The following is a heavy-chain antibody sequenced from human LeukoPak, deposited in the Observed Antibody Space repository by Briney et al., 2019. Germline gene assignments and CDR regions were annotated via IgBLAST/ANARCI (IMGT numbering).Heavy chain of an antibody. J-gene: IGHJ5*02. CDR3: ARDWGYGSGNYSGWFAP. CDR2: IWYDGNNK. D-gene: IGHD3-10*01. Sequence: GGSLRLSCAASGFTFSSYGMHWVRQAPGKGLEWVAVIWYDGNNKYYADSVKGRFTISRDNSKNTLYLQMNSLRAEDTAVYYCARDWGYGSGNYSGWFAPWGQGTLVTVSS. CDR1: GFTFSSYG. V-gene: IGHV3-33*01.